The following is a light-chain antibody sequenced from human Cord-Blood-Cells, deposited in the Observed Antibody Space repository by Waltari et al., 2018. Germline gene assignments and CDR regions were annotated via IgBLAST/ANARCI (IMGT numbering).Light chain of an antibody. CDR3: QQYYSTPYT. CDR2: WAS. V-gene: IGKV4-1*01. CDR1: QSVLYSANNKNY. J-gene: IGKJ2*01. Sequence: DIVMTQSPDSLAVSLGARATINCTYRQSVLYSANNKNYLAWYQQKPGQPPKLLIYWASTRESGVPDRFSGSGSGTDFTLTISSLQAEDVAVYYCQQYYSTPYTFGQGTKLEIK.